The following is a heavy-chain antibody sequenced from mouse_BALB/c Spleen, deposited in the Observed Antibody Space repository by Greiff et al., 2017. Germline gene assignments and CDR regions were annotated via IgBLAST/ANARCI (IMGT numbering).Heavy chain of an antibody. Sequence: QVQLQQSGPSLVQPSQSLSITCTVSGFSLTSYGVHWVRQSPGKGLEWLGVIWRGGSTDYNAAFMSRLSITKDNSKSQVFFKMNSLQADDTAIYYCAKNATTMITAMDYWGQGTSVTVSS. CDR1: GFSLTSYG. CDR3: AKNATTMITAMDY. CDR2: IWRGGST. J-gene: IGHJ4*01. V-gene: IGHV2-5-1*01. D-gene: IGHD2-4*01.